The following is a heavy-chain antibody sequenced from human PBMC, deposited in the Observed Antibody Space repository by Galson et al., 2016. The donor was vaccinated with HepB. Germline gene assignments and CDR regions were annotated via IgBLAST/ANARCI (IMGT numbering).Heavy chain of an antibody. D-gene: IGHD2-2*01. CDR2: ISADNGNT. CDR3: ASATNCNRADCYADTFHI. CDR1: GYTFTNYG. Sequence: SVKVSCKASGYTFTNYGISWVRQAPGQGLEWMGWISADNGNTDHAQKFQGGVTMTTETSTTTVYMELMNLRSDDTAMYYCASATNCNRADCYADTFHIWGQGTVVTVSS. V-gene: IGHV1-18*01. J-gene: IGHJ3*02.